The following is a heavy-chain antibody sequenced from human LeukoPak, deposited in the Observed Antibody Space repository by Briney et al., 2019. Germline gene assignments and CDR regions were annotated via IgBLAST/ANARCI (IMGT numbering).Heavy chain of an antibody. J-gene: IGHJ4*02. CDR2: MLDTVTT. D-gene: IGHD5-18*01. CDR1: GASMNTHY. V-gene: IGHV4-59*11. Sequence: SETLSLTCAVSGASMNTHYWSWIRQPPGKGLEWIGYMLDTVTTKDNPSLKSRFTLSADTSKNQFSLRLTSVTAADTAVYYCATIKRGNIFGYFDFWGQGILVTVSS. CDR3: ATIKRGNIFGYFDF.